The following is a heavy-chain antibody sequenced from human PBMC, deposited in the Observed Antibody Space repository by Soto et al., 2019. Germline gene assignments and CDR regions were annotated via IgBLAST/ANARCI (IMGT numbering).Heavy chain of an antibody. J-gene: IGHJ6*02. CDR3: TREVVLMVYASNYYGIDV. V-gene: IGHV3-49*04. CDR1: GFTFGDYA. CDR2: IRSKAYGGTT. Sequence: PGGSLRLSCTASGFTFGDYAMSWVRQAPGKGLEWVGFIRSKAYGGTTEYAASVKGRFTISRDDSKSIAYLQMNSLKTEDTAVYYCTREVVLMVYASNYYGIDVWGQGTTVTVSS. D-gene: IGHD2-8*01.